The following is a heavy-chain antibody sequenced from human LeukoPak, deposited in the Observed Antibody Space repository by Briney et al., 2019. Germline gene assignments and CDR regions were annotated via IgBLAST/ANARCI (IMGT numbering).Heavy chain of an antibody. J-gene: IGHJ1*01. CDR1: GFTFNTYY. CDR3: AREYDYGGNRPGCFQH. D-gene: IGHD4-23*01. CDR2: ITSDSRTT. Sequence: GGSLRLSCAASGFTFNTYYINWVRQAPGKGLEWVSCITSDSRTTYYAESVKGRFTISRDNAKNSLYLQMNSLRAEDTAVYYCAREYDYGGNRPGCFQHWGQGTLVIVSS. V-gene: IGHV3-48*04.